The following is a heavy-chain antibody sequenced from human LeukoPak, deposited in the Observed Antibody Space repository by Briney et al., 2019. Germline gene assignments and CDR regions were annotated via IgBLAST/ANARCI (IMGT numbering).Heavy chain of an antibody. D-gene: IGHD2-15*01. J-gene: IGHJ3*02. CDR1: GGSISSYY. CDR2: IYYSGST. CDR3: AREGTWSGGSSGAFDI. Sequence: PSETLSLTCTVSGGSISSYYWSWIRQPPGKGLEWIGYIYYSGSTNYNPSLKSRVTISVDTSKNQFSLKLSSVTAADTAVYYCAREGTWSGGSSGAFDIWGQGTMVTVSS. V-gene: IGHV4-59*12.